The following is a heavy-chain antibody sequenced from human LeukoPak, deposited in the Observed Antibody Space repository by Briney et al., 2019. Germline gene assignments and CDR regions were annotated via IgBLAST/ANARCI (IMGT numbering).Heavy chain of an antibody. V-gene: IGHV4-39*07. D-gene: IGHD3-10*01. CDR2: IYYSGST. CDR3: ATTTPVVRGGSAAFDI. CDR1: GGSISSSSYY. Sequence: SETLSLTCTVSGGSISSSSYYWGWIRQPPGKGLEWIGSIYYSGSTYYNPSLKSRVTISVDTSKNQFSLKLSSVTAADTAVYYCATTTPVVRGGSAAFDIWGQGTMVTVSS. J-gene: IGHJ3*02.